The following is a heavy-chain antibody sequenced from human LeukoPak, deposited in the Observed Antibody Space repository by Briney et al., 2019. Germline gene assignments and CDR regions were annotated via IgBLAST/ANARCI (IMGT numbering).Heavy chain of an antibody. CDR2: IRWNSGSI. D-gene: IGHD3-22*01. CDR3: AKGFYYYDSSGITLDY. Sequence: GRSLRLSCATSGFTFDDYAIQWGRQAPGKGLEWVSGIRWNSGSISYADSVKCRFTISRDNAKNSLYLQMNSLRAEDTALYYCAKGFYYYDSSGITLDYWGQGTLVTVSS. CDR1: GFTFDDYA. J-gene: IGHJ4*02. V-gene: IGHV3-9*01.